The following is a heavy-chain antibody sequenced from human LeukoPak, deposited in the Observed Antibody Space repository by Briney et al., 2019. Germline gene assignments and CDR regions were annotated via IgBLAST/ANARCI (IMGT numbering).Heavy chain of an antibody. CDR2: ISYDGNNK. Sequence: GGSLRLSCAASGFTFSSNAMYWVRQAPGKGLEWVAVISYDGNNKYYADSVKGRYTISRDNPKNTLYLQMNSLRAEDTAVYYCATDRNSGKYYDYWGQGTLVTVSS. CDR3: ATDRNSGKYYDY. J-gene: IGHJ4*02. CDR1: GFTFSSNA. V-gene: IGHV3-30-3*01. D-gene: IGHD1-26*01.